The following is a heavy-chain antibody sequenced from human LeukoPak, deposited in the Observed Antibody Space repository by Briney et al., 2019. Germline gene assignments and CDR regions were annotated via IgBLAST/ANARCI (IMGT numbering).Heavy chain of an antibody. V-gene: IGHV3-30*18. CDR2: ISYDGSNK. CDR3: AKVAMDSSSQFDY. D-gene: IGHD6-6*01. Sequence: GRSLRLSCAASGFTFSSYGMHWVRQAPGKGLEWVAVISYDGSNKYYADSVKGRFTISRDNSKNTLYLQMNSLRAEDTAVYYCAKVAMDSSSQFDYWGEGTLITVSS. CDR1: GFTFSSYG. J-gene: IGHJ4*02.